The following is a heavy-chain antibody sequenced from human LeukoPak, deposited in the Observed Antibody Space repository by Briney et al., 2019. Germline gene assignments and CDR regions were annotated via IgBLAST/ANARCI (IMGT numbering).Heavy chain of an antibody. J-gene: IGHJ4*02. CDR2: INPSGSST. Sequence: ASVKVSCKASGYTFTSYYMHWVRQAPGQGLEWMGLINPSGSSTSYAQKFQGRLSLTRDMSTSTDYMALSSLRSEDTAVYYCAGQPAYYYDSSGPGYFDYWGQGTLVTVSS. V-gene: IGHV1-46*01. CDR3: AGQPAYYYDSSGPGYFDY. CDR1: GYTFTSYY. D-gene: IGHD3-22*01.